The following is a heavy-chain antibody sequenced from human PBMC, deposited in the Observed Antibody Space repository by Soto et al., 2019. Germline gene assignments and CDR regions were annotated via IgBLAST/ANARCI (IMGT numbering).Heavy chain of an antibody. CDR2: IIPIFGTA. CDR1: GGTLSSYA. D-gene: IGHD3-3*01. Sequence: SVKVSCKASGGTLSSYAISWVRQAPGQGLEWMGGIIPIFGTANYAQKLQGRVTMTTDTSTSTAYMELRSLRSDDTAVYYCARGPFKRFLEWLPIDYWGQGTLVTVSS. J-gene: IGHJ4*02. CDR3: ARGPFKRFLEWLPIDY. V-gene: IGHV1-69*05.